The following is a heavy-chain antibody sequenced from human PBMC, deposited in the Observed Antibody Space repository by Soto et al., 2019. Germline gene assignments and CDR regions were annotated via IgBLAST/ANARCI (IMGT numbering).Heavy chain of an antibody. CDR1: GFTFSDYY. CDR2: ISSVSSYT. Sequence: GALRLSCAASGFTFSDYYMSWIRQAPGKGLEWVSYISSVSSYTNYADSVKGRFTISRDNAQNSLYLQMNSLRAEDTAVYYCARLYTSWSFPFDYWGQGTLVTVSS. CDR3: ARLYTSWSFPFDY. J-gene: IGHJ4*02. V-gene: IGHV3-11*06. D-gene: IGHD2-2*02.